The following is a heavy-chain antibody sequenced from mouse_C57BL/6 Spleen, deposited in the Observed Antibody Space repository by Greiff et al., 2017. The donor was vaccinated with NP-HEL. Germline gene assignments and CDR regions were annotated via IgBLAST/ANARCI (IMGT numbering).Heavy chain of an antibody. J-gene: IGHJ1*03. CDR2: ISSGSSTI. CDR3: AGVANWYFDV. CDR1: GFTFSDYG. Sequence: DVMLVESGGGLVKPGGSLKLSCAASGFTFSDYGMHWVRQAPEKGLEWVAYISSGSSTIYYADTVKGRFTISRDNAKNTLFLQMTSLRSEDTAMYYCAGVANWYFDVWGTGTTVTVSS. V-gene: IGHV5-17*01. D-gene: IGHD1-1*01.